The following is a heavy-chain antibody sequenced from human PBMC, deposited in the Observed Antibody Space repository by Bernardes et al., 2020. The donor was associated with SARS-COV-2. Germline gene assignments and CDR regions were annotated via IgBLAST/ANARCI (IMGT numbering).Heavy chain of an antibody. D-gene: IGHD2-2*02. CDR1: GGSFSGYY. V-gene: IGHV4-34*01. CDR3: ASVRRGGYCSRTSCYTTRYYYYYSMDV. J-gene: IGHJ6*04. Sequence: SETLYLTCAVYGGSFSGYYWIWIRQPPGKGLEWIGEINHSGITNYNPSLKSRVTISVYTSKNQLYLKLSSLTAADTALYYCASVRRGGYCSRTSCYTTRYYYYYSMDVGCKGTTVTVSS. CDR2: INHSGIT.